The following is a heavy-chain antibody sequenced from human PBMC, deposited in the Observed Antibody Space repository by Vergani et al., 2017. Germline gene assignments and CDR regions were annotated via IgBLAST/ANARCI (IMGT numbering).Heavy chain of an antibody. D-gene: IGHD4-17*01. CDR1: GFTFSSYA. Sequence: EVQLLESGGGLVQPGGSLRLSCAASGFTFSSYAMSWVRQAPGKGLEWVSAISGRSGSTYYADSVKGRFTSSRDNSKNTRYLQMNSLSAEDTAVYYCAKDSYLRLGGQGTLVTVSS. CDR3: AKDSYLRL. V-gene: IGHV3-23*01. J-gene: IGHJ4*02. CDR2: ISGRSGST.